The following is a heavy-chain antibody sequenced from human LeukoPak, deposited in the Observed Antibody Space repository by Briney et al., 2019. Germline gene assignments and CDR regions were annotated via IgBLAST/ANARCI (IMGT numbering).Heavy chain of an antibody. CDR1: GFTFSSYW. CDR3: ARGLLEWLRLKTYYFDY. Sequence: PGGSLRLSCAASGFTFSSYWMTWVRQAPGKGLEWVANIKTDGSQKYYVDSVKGRFSISRDNAKNSLYLQMNSLRVDDTAIYYCARGLLEWLRLKTYYFDYWGQGTLVTVSS. CDR2: IKTDGSQK. D-gene: IGHD5-18*01. V-gene: IGHV3-7*01. J-gene: IGHJ4*02.